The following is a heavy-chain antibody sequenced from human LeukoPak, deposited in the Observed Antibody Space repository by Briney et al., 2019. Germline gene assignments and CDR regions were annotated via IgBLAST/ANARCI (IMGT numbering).Heavy chain of an antibody. D-gene: IGHD3-22*01. CDR3: ARRKASSGYYYATDAFDI. CDR1: GGSISSSSYY. CDR2: IYYSGST. J-gene: IGHJ3*02. Sequence: SETLSLTCTVSGGSISSSSYYWGWIRQPPGKGLEWIGSIYYSGSTYYNPSLKSRVTISVDTSKNQFSLKLSSVTAADTAVYYCARRKASSGYYYATDAFDIWGQGTMVTVPS. V-gene: IGHV4-39*01.